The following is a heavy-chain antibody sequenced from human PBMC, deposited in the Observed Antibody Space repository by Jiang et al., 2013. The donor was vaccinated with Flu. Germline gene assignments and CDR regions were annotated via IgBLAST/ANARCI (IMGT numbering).Heavy chain of an antibody. V-gene: IGHV3-21*06. Sequence: GGGLVKPGGSLRLSCAASGFTFSSYYMHWVRQAPGKGLEWVSSISTSSSYKYYADSVKGRFTISRDNAKNSLYLQMNSLRAEDTAIYYCARDNRNDWYFDLWGRGTLVTVSS. J-gene: IGHJ2*01. D-gene: IGHD1-14*01. CDR3: ARDNRNDWYFDL. CDR2: ISTSSSYK. CDR1: GFTFSSYY.